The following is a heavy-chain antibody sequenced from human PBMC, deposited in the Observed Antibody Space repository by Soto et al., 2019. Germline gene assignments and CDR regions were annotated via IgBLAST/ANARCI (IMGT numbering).Heavy chain of an antibody. V-gene: IGHV3-30-3*01. CDR1: GFTFSSYA. D-gene: IGHD2-21*02. CDR3: ASLNLCGGDCYPPLDY. CDR2: ISYDGSNK. J-gene: IGHJ4*02. Sequence: PGESLKISCAASGFTFSSYAMHWVRQAPGKGLEWVAVISYDGSNKYYADSVKGRFTISRDNSKNTLYLQMNSLRAEDTAVYYCASLNLCGGDCYPPLDYWGQGTLVTVSS.